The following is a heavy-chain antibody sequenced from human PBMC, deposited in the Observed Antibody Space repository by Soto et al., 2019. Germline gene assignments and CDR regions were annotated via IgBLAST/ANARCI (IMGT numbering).Heavy chain of an antibody. Sequence: PSKTLSLTCAVFDRSFRGYYWSWIRQPPRKGLEWIGEINHSGSTNYNPSLKSRVTISVDTSKNQFSLKLSSVTAADTAVYYCASALCTGYNWKTRVRFDPGGQVTKVP. CDR1: DRSFRGYY. V-gene: IGHV4-34*01. CDR2: INHSGST. CDR3: ASALCTGYNWKTRVRFDP. D-gene: IGHD1-20*01. J-gene: IGHJ5*02.